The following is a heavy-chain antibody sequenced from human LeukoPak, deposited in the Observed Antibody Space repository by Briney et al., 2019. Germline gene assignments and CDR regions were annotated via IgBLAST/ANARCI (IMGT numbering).Heavy chain of an antibody. Sequence: GASVKVSCKASGYTFTSYGISWVRQAPGQGLEWMGWISAYNGNTNYAQKLQGRVTMTTDTSTSTAYMELRSLRSDDTAVYHCARGDYDILSNMDYGMDVWGQGTTVTVSS. CDR2: ISAYNGNT. J-gene: IGHJ6*02. CDR3: ARGDYDILSNMDYGMDV. V-gene: IGHV1-18*01. D-gene: IGHD3-9*01. CDR1: GYTFTSYG.